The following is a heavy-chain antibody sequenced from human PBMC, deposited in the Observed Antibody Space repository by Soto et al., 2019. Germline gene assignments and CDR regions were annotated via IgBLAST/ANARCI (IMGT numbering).Heavy chain of an antibody. CDR1: GFTVSSNY. CDR2: IYSGGST. V-gene: IGHV3-53*01. CDR3: ARDLRTLYGMDV. Sequence: EVQLVESGGGLIQPGGSLRLSSAASGFTVSSNYMTWVRQAPGKGLEWVSVIYSGGSTYYADSVKGRFTISRDNSKNTLYLQMNSLRAEDTAVYYCARDLRTLYGMDVWGQGTTVTVSS. J-gene: IGHJ6*02.